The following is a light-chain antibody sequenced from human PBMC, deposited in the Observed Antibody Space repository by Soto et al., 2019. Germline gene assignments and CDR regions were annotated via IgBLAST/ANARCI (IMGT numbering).Light chain of an antibody. Sequence: QSVLTQPPSASGSPGQSVTISCTGTSSDVGGYDYVSWYQQHPGKAPKLMIYEVSERPSGVPDRFSGSKSGNTASLTVSGLQAEDEADYSCSSFAXSNNLGVSGTGTKVTVL. J-gene: IGLJ1*01. V-gene: IGLV2-8*01. CDR1: SSDVGGYDY. CDR2: EVS. CDR3: SSFAXSNNLGV.